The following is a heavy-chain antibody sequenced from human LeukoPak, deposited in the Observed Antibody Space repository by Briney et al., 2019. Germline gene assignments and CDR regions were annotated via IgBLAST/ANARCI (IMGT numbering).Heavy chain of an antibody. V-gene: IGHV5-51*01. CDR3: ARRGDDSSLVAFDV. CDR2: VNPGDSDT. J-gene: IGHJ3*01. D-gene: IGHD5-12*01. Sequence: GESLQISCKGSGYRFTNYWIGWVRQMPGKGLEWMGIVNPGDSDTRYSPSFQGQVTISADTSITTAYLQWSSLKASDNGMYYCARRGDDSSLVAFDVWGQGTMVTVSP. CDR1: GYRFTNYW.